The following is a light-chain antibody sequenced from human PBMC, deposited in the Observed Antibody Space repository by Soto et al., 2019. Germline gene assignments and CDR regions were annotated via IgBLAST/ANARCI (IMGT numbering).Light chain of an antibody. CDR1: NIGSKS. J-gene: IGLJ2*01. Sequence: SYELTQPPSVSVSPGKTAKITCGGSNIGSKSVHWYQQKPGQAPVMVIYFDGHRPSGIPERFSGSNSGNTATLTISRVGAGDEADFYCQVWDSRTDHPVFGGGTKLTVL. V-gene: IGLV3-21*04. CDR2: FDG. CDR3: QVWDSRTDHPV.